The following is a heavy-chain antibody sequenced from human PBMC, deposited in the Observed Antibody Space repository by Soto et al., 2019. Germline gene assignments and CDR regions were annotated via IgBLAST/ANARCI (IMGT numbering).Heavy chain of an antibody. CDR1: GYTFTTYW. J-gene: IGHJ6*02. Sequence: EVQLVQSGAELRKPGESLRISCKASGYTFTTYWIHWVRQRPGKGLEWMGRIDPADSYTFYGPSFQGHVTVSADKSINTAYLQWSSLKASDTGIYYCARRMATNTFSHYDMDVWGQGTTVTVS. D-gene: IGHD2-2*02. CDR2: IDPADSYT. V-gene: IGHV5-10-1*03. CDR3: ARRMATNTFSHYDMDV.